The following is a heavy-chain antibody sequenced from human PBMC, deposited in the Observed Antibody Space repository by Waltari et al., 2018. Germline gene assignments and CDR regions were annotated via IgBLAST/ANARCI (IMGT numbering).Heavy chain of an antibody. CDR1: GFTFGDYA. Sequence: EVQLVESGGGLVQPGRSLRLSCTASGFTFGDYAMSWVRQAPGKGLEWVGFIRSKAYGGTTEYAGSVKGRFTISRDDSKSIAYLQMNSLKTEDTAVYYCTRVDDFWSGYSFDYWGQGTLVTVSS. V-gene: IGHV3-49*04. J-gene: IGHJ4*02. CDR2: IRSKAYGGTT. CDR3: TRVDDFWSGYSFDY. D-gene: IGHD3-3*01.